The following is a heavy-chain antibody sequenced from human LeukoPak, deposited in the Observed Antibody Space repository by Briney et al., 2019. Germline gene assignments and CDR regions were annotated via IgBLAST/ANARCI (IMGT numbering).Heavy chain of an antibody. Sequence: GGSLRLSCVASGFTFDDYAMHWVRQAPGKGLEWVSLISWDGGYTYYADSVRGRFTISRDNSKHSLYLQVNSLTPEDTAFYYCAKDSVAVTGTGNIDYWGQGTLVTVSS. J-gene: IGHJ4*02. D-gene: IGHD6-19*01. V-gene: IGHV3-43D*03. CDR3: AKDSVAVTGTGNIDY. CDR2: ISWDGGYT. CDR1: GFTFDDYA.